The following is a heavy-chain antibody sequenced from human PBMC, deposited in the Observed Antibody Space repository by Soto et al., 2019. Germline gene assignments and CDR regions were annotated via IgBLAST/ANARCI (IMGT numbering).Heavy chain of an antibody. CDR1: GFTFSSYG. V-gene: IGHV3-30*18. D-gene: IGHD3-3*01. CDR3: AKADYDFWSSSLADY. J-gene: IGHJ4*02. Sequence: QVQLVESGGGVVQPGRSLRLSCAASGFTFSSYGMHWVRHAPGKGLEWVAVISYDGSNKYYADSVKGRFTISRDNSKNTLYLQMNSLRAEDTAVYYCAKADYDFWSSSLADYWGQGTLVTVSS. CDR2: ISYDGSNK.